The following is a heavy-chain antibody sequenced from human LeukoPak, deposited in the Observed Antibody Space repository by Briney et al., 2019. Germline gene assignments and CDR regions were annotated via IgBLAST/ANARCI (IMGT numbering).Heavy chain of an antibody. CDR1: GFTFDDYT. CDR2: ISWDGGST. CDR3: AKDGMVRGVRWFDP. D-gene: IGHD3-10*01. J-gene: IGHJ5*02. V-gene: IGHV3-43*01. Sequence: PGGSLRLSCAASGFTFDDYTMHWVRQAPGKGLEWVSLISWDGGSTYYADSVKGRFTISRDNSKNSLYLQMNSLRTEDTALYYCAKDGMVRGVRWFDPWGQETLVTVSS.